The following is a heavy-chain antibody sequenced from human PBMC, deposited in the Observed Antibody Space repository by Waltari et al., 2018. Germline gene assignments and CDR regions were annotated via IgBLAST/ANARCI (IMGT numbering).Heavy chain of an antibody. V-gene: IGHV4-38-2*01. CDR1: GYSISSGYY. CDR2: IYHSGST. D-gene: IGHD3-10*01. Sequence: VSGYSISSGYYWGWIRQPPGKGLEWIGSIYHSGSTYYNPSLKSRVTISVDTSKNQFSLKLSSVTAADTAVYYCARHGSPNYGSGSYYNGWFDPWGQGTLVTVSS. J-gene: IGHJ5*02. CDR3: ARHGSPNYGSGSYYNGWFDP.